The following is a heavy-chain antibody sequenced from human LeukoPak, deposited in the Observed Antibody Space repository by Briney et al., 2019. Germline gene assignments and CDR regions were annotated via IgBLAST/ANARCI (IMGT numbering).Heavy chain of an antibody. CDR2: IYYTGNT. CDR3: ARDRLQLLS. J-gene: IGHJ5*02. D-gene: IGHD1-1*01. V-gene: IGHV4-59*01. CDR1: GGSISNYY. Sequence: SETLSLTCTVSGGSISNYYWNWIRQPPGKGLEWIGYIYYTGNTNYNPSLKSRVTISVDTSKNQFSLKLSSVTAADTAVYYCARDRLQLLSWGQGTLVTVSS.